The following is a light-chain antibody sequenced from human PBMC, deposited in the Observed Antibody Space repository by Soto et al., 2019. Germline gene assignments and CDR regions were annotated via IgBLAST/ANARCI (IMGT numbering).Light chain of an antibody. CDR3: QQYYSYPRA. CDR2: AAS. J-gene: IGKJ1*01. V-gene: IGKV1-8*01. Sequence: AMQMTESGSSLAVATCVSVTISCRASQGISSYLAWYQKKPGKAPKLLIYAASTLQSGVPSRFSGSGSGTDFTLTIHYLQSEDFATYYCQQYYSYPRAFGQGTKVDIK. CDR1: QGISSY.